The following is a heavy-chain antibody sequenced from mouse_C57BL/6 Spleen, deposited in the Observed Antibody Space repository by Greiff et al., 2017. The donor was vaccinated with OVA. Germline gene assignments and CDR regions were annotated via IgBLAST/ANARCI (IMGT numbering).Heavy chain of an antibody. V-gene: IGHV1-64*01. CDR3: ARGGWDGYDDGAWFAY. CDR1: GYTFTSYW. J-gene: IGHJ3*01. CDR2: IHPNRGST. D-gene: IGHD2-2*01. Sequence: QVQLQQPGAELVKPGASVKLSCKASGYTFTSYWMHWVKQRPGQGLEWIGMIHPNRGSTNYNEKFKSKATLTVDKSSSTAYMQLSSLTSEDSAVYYCARGGWDGYDDGAWFAYWGQGTLVTVSA.